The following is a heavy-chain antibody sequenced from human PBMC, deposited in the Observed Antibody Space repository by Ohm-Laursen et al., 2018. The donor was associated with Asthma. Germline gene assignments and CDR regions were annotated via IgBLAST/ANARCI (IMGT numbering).Heavy chain of an antibody. J-gene: IGHJ4*02. D-gene: IGHD2-15*01. CDR2: INHSGST. CDR3: ARGPSRYCSGGSCYGGDY. Sequence: SETLSLTCAVYGGSFSGYYWSWIRQPPGKGLEWIGEINHSGSTNYNPSLKSRVTISVDTSKNQFSLKLSSVTAADTAVYYCARGPSRYCSGGSCYGGDYWGQGTLVTVSS. CDR1: GGSFSGYY. V-gene: IGHV4-34*01.